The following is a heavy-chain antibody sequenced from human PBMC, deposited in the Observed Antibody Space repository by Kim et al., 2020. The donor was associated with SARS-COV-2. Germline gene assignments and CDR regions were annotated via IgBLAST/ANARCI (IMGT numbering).Heavy chain of an antibody. CDR3: ARLAYGGQNYYYYYGMDV. CDR2: IYPGDSDT. D-gene: IGHD4-17*01. Sequence: GESLKISCKGSGYSFTSYWIDWVRQMPGKGLEWMGIIYPGDSDTRYSPSFQGQVTISADKSISTAYLQWSSLKASDTAMYYCARLAYGGQNYYYYYGMDVWGQGTTVTVSS. J-gene: IGHJ6*02. CDR1: GYSFTSYW. V-gene: IGHV5-51*01.